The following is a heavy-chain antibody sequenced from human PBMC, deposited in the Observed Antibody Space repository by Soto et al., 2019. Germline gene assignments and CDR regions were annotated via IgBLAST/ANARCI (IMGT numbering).Heavy chain of an antibody. J-gene: IGHJ4*02. V-gene: IGHV3-30*18. D-gene: IGHD6-13*01. CDR1: GFTFSSYG. CDR3: AKSMAAADYYFDY. Sequence: QVQLVESGGGVVQPGRSLRLSCAASGFTFSSYGMHWVRQAPGKGLEWVAVISYDGSKKYYADSVKGRFTISRDNSKNTLYLPMHSLRAEDSAVYYCAKSMAAADYYFDYWGQGTLVTVSS. CDR2: ISYDGSKK.